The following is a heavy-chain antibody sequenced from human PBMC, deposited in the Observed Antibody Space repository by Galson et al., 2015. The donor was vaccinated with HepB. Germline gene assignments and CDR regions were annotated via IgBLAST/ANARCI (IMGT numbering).Heavy chain of an antibody. J-gene: IGHJ3*02. CDR1: GYSLTESS. Sequence: SVKVSCKVSGYSLTESSMYWVRQAPGKGLEWMGDFDPEDGEIVYAQKFQGRVSMTEDTSAETAYMELSSLRSEDTAVYSCAMDSFTSYYGSGTPRGAFDIWGQGTMVTVSS. CDR2: FDPEDGEI. V-gene: IGHV1-24*01. CDR3: AMDSFTSYYGSGTPRGAFDI. D-gene: IGHD3-10*01.